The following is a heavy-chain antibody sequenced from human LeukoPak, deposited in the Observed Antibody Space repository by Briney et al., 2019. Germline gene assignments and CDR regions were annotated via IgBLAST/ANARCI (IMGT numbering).Heavy chain of an antibody. J-gene: IGHJ4*02. V-gene: IGHV3-23*01. CDR1: GFTFSSYA. CDR2: ISSSGRNT. CDR3: AKRDRPCSGDCSAPYYFDY. D-gene: IGHD2-21*02. Sequence: PGRSLRLSCAASGFTFSSYAMSWVRQPPGKGLEWVSSISSSGRNTYYADSVKGRFTISRDNSENTLYLQVSSLRAEDTAVYYCAKRDRPCSGDCSAPYYFDYWGQGTLVTVSS.